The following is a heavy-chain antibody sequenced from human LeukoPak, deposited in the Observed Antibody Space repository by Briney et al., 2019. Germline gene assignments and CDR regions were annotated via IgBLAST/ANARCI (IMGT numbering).Heavy chain of an antibody. J-gene: IGHJ4*02. D-gene: IGHD3-22*01. V-gene: IGHV3-23*01. CDR3: ARDSSGQNDY. Sequence: GGSLRLSCAASGFTFSTYGMSWVRQTPGRGLEWVSAIIGSGGTTYYADSVKGRFTISRDNAKNSLYLQMNSLRAEDTAVYYCARDSSGQNDYWGQGTLVTVSS. CDR2: IIGSGGTT. CDR1: GFTFSTYG.